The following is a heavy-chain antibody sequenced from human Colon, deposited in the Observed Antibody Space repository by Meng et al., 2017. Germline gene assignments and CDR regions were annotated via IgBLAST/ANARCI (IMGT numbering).Heavy chain of an antibody. CDR2: INPNSGGK. J-gene: IGHJ4*02. CDR3: ARDCAPTHYVTTARTATDS. Sequence: QVESGTTGTAVRKPRASVKGSGNASGYAFSAYYTPWVRQAPGQGPEWMGRINPNSGGKDYAPKFRGRVTMTTDTFHTTAYMEVSRLNSDDTAVYYCARDCAPTHYVTTARTATDSWGQGTLVTVSS. D-gene: IGHD6-6*01. CDR1: GYAFSAYY. V-gene: IGHV1-2*06.